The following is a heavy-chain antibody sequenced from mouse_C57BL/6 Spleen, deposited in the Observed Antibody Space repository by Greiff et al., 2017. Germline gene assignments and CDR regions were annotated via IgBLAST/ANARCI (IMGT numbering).Heavy chain of an antibody. D-gene: IGHD2-5*01. CDR3: ARGSNCDAMDY. V-gene: IGHV1-69*01. J-gene: IGHJ4*01. CDR1: GYTFTSYW. Sequence: VQLQQPGAELVMPGASVKLSCKASGYTFTSYWMHWVKQRPGQGLEWIGVIDPSDSYTNYNQKFKSKSTLTVDKSSSTAYMQLSSLTSEDSAVYYCARGSNCDAMDYWGQGTSVTVSS. CDR2: IDPSDSYT.